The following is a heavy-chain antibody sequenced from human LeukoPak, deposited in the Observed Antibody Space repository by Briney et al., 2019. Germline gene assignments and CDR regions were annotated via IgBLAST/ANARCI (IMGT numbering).Heavy chain of an antibody. V-gene: IGHV3-21*01. D-gene: IGHD1-26*01. CDR2: ISSSSSYI. CDR1: GFTFSSYS. J-gene: IGHJ6*03. CDR3: ARFNSGYYYYMDV. Sequence: PGGSLRLSCAASGFTFSSYSMNWVRQAPGKGLEWVSSISSSSSYIYYADSVKGRLTISRDNARNSLYLQMNSLRAEDTAVYYCARFNSGYYYYMDVWGKGTTVTVSS.